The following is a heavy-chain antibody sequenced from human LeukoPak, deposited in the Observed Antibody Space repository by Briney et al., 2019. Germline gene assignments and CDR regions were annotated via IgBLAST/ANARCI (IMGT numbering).Heavy chain of an antibody. CDR1: GFTFSSYA. Sequence: GGSLRLSCAASGFTFSSYAMSWVRQAPGKGLEWVSATSGSGGSTYYADSVKGRFTISRDNSKNTLYLQMNSLRAEDTAVYYCAKFDYDILTGYSTFDYWGQGTLVTVSS. J-gene: IGHJ4*02. CDR3: AKFDYDILTGYSTFDY. CDR2: TSGSGGST. D-gene: IGHD3-9*01. V-gene: IGHV3-23*01.